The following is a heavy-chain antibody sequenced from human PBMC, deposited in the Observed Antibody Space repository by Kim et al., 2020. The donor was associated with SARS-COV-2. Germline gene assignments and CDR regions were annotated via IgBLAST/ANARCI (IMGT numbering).Heavy chain of an antibody. CDR1: GGSISSSSYY. J-gene: IGHJ4*01. D-gene: IGHD1-26*01. V-gene: IGHV4-39*01. CDR3: ARPGIVGATEYFDY. Sequence: SETLSLTCTVSGGSISSSSYYWGWIRQPPGKGLEWIGSIYYSGSTYYNPSLKSRVTISVDTSKNQFSLKLSSVTAADTAVYYCARPGIVGATEYFDYWG. CDR2: IYYSGST.